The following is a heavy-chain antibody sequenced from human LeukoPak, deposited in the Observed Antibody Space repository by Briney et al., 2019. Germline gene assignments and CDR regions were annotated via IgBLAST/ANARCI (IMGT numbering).Heavy chain of an antibody. Sequence: ASVKVSCKASGYTFTSYGNSWERRAPGQGLEWMGWISAYNGNTNYAQKLQGRVTMTTDTSTSTAYMELRSLRSDDTAVYYCARQRHYYGSGSLCDYWGQGTLVTVSS. CDR2: ISAYNGNT. CDR1: GYTFTSYG. CDR3: ARQRHYYGSGSLCDY. V-gene: IGHV1-18*04. D-gene: IGHD3-10*01. J-gene: IGHJ4*02.